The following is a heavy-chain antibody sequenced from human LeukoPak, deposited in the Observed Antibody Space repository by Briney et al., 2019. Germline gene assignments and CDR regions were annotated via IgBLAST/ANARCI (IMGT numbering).Heavy chain of an antibody. Sequence: GESLKISCKGSGYTFTNYWIGWVRQMPGKGPEWMGIIYPGDSDTKYNTSFQGQVTISADKSITTAYLQWSSLKASDSAIYYCARLIGGPARPGFDYWGQGTLVTVSS. CDR2: IYPGDSDT. CDR3: ARLIGGPARPGFDY. CDR1: GYTFTNYW. D-gene: IGHD6-6*01. J-gene: IGHJ4*02. V-gene: IGHV5-51*01.